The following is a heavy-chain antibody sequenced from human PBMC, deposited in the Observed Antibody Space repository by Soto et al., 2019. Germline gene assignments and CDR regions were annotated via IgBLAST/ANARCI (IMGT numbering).Heavy chain of an antibody. J-gene: IGHJ4*02. CDR1: GGSISSSSYY. V-gene: IGHV4-39*01. Sequence: QLQLQESGPGLVKPSETLSLTCTVSGGSISSSSYYWGWIRQPPGKGLEWIGSICYSGSTYYNPSLKSRVTISVDTSKNQFSLKLSSVTAADTAVYYCARQGTTVTTPFDYWGQGTLVTVSS. CDR3: ARQGTTVTTPFDY. CDR2: ICYSGST. D-gene: IGHD4-17*01.